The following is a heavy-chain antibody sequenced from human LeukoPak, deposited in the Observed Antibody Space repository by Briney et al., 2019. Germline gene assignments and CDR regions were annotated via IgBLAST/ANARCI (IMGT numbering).Heavy chain of an antibody. Sequence: GGSLRLSCAASGFTFSSYAMHWVRQAPGKGLEWVAVISYDGGNKYYADSVKGRFTISRDNSKNTLYLQMNSLRAEDTAVYYCARDHHITMIVVPSDYWGQGTLVTVSS. CDR2: ISYDGGNK. V-gene: IGHV3-30-3*01. J-gene: IGHJ4*02. D-gene: IGHD3-22*01. CDR3: ARDHHITMIVVPSDY. CDR1: GFTFSSYA.